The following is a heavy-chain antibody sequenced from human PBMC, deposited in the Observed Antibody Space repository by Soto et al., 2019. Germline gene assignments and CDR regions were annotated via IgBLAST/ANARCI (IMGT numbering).Heavy chain of an antibody. D-gene: IGHD3-9*01. CDR2: INPSGGST. CDR3: ARDLNDILTGYSDAFDI. V-gene: IGHV1-46*01. J-gene: IGHJ3*02. CDR1: GYTFTSYY. Sequence: QVQLVQSGAEVKKPGASVKVSCKASGYTFTSYYMHWVRQAPGQGLEWMGIINPSGGSTSYAQKFQGRVTMTRDTSTSTVYMELSSLRSEDTAVYYCARDLNDILTGYSDAFDIWGQGTMVTVSS.